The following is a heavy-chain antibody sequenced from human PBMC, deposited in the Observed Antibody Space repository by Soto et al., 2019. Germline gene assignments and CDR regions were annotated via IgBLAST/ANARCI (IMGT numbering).Heavy chain of an antibody. Sequence: QVQLVQSGAEVKKPGASVKVSCKASGYTFTSYGISWVRQAPGQGLEWMGWISAYNGNTNYAQKLQGRSTMTPDPTPSTAYIELRGLGSDETAVYYCARDRGYDFWSGLNWFDPWGQGTLVTVSS. V-gene: IGHV1-18*04. J-gene: IGHJ5*02. CDR3: ARDRGYDFWSGLNWFDP. CDR1: GYTFTSYG. CDR2: ISAYNGNT. D-gene: IGHD3-3*01.